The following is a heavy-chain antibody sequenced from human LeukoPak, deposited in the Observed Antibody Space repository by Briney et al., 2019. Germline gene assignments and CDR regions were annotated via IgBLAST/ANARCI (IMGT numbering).Heavy chain of an antibody. CDR1: GFTCGSCG. D-gene: IGHD5-12*01. CDR3: TKGYSGYDYAFDY. Sequence: GGSLRLSCAASGFTCGSCGIHWVRQAPGKGLEWVAVISYDGTRKRYADSVKGRFTISRDNSKNTLYLQMDSLRGEDTAVYYCTKGYSGYDYAFDYWGQGTLVTVSS. CDR2: ISYDGTRK. V-gene: IGHV3-30*18. J-gene: IGHJ4*02.